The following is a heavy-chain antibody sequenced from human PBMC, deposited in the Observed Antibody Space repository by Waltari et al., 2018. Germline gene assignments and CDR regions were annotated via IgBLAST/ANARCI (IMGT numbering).Heavy chain of an antibody. V-gene: IGHV4-39*07. Sequence: HLQESGPRLVKPSETLSLTRTVPGGFVSDNSLYFGWVRQAPGKPLEWIGNMYYSGATYYNPSLKGRVTLSVDTSKNLFSLELISVTAADAAVYYCATVPTDISTAGDAFDIWGPGTMVIVSS. D-gene: IGHD3-9*01. CDR3: ATVPTDISTAGDAFDI. J-gene: IGHJ3*02. CDR2: MYYSGAT. CDR1: GGFVSDNSLY.